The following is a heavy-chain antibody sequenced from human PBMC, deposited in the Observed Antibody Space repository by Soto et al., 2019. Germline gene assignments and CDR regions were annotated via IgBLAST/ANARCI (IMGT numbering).Heavy chain of an antibody. CDR3: TIGSWSGEVFDI. Sequence: QVQLVQSGAEVKKPGSSVKVACTDSGGTFITYSMFWVRQAPGQGLEWMGRIIPMLGIRNYAQRFQDRVTITADKSTATAHMELSSLRSEDTALYYCTIGSWSGEVFDIWGQGTMVTVSS. CDR1: GGTFITYS. V-gene: IGHV1-69*02. J-gene: IGHJ3*02. D-gene: IGHD2-21*01. CDR2: IIPMLGIR.